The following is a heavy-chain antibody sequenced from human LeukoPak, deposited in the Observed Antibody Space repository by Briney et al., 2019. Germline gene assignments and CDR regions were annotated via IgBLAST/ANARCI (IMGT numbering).Heavy chain of an antibody. Sequence: GESLKIAFKGSGYSFTSYWIGWVRQMPGKGLEWMGMIYPGDSDPRYSPSFQGQVTFSADKSISTAPLHWSSLKASDTAMYYCATRGGGQMVRGIPDAFDIWGQGTMVTVSS. CDR1: GYSFTSYW. CDR3: ATRGGGQMVRGIPDAFDI. D-gene: IGHD3-10*01. J-gene: IGHJ3*02. CDR2: IYPGDSDP. V-gene: IGHV5-51*01.